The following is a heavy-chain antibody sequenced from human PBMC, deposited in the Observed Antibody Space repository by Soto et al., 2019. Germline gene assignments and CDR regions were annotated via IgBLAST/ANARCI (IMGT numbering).Heavy chain of an antibody. J-gene: IGHJ6*02. D-gene: IGHD2-2*01. CDR1: GGSFSGYY. CDR2: INHSGST. Sequence: SETLSLTCAVYGGSFSGYYWSWIRQPPGEGLEWIGEINHSGSTNYNPSLKSRVTISVDTSKNQFSLKLSSVTAADTAVYYCASSQPGYCSSTSCYARGRPYYYGMDVWGQGTTVTVSS. V-gene: IGHV4-34*01. CDR3: ASSQPGYCSSTSCYARGRPYYYGMDV.